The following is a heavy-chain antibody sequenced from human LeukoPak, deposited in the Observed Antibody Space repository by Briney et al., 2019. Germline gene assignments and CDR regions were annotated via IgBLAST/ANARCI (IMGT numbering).Heavy chain of an antibody. J-gene: IGHJ4*02. V-gene: IGHV3-30*18. D-gene: IGHD3-3*01. CDR2: ISYDGSNK. CDR3: AKDGERFLEWSPPLGY. Sequence: PGGSLRLSCAASGFTFSSYGMHWVRQAPGKGLEWVAVISYDGSNKYYADSVKGRFTISRDNSKNTLYLQMNSLRAEDTAVYYCAKDGERFLEWSPPLGYWGRGTLVTVSS. CDR1: GFTFSSYG.